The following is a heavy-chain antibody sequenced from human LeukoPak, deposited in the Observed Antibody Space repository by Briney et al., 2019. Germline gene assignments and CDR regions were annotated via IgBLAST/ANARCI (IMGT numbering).Heavy chain of an antibody. Sequence: AGGSLRLSCVASAFTFSSYSMNWVRQAPAKGLEWVSTISTSSTFIYYADSVKGRFTISRDNAKNSLYLQMNSLRAEDTAVYYCARDPTDWWSRSGWYFDLWGRGTLVTVSS. CDR2: ISTSSTFI. CDR1: AFTFSSYS. J-gene: IGHJ2*01. D-gene: IGHD2-8*02. V-gene: IGHV3-21*01. CDR3: ARDPTDWWSRSGWYFDL.